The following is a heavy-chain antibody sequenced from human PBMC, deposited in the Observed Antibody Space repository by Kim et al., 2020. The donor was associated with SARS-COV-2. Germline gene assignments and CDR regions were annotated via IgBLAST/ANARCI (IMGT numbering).Heavy chain of an antibody. CDR3: AREPRIAAAGYDY. Sequence: YAQKFQGRVTMTRDTSTSTVYMELSSLRSEDTAVYYCAREPRIAAAGYDYWGQGTLVTVSS. V-gene: IGHV1-46*01. J-gene: IGHJ4*02. D-gene: IGHD6-13*01.